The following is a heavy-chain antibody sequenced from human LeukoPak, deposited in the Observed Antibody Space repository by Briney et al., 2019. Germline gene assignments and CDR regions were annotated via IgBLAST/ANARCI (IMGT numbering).Heavy chain of an antibody. CDR3: ARGRTIFGVITHLFDY. CDR2: VNPNRGGT. Sequence: ASVKVSCKDSGDTFTGYFLHWVRQAPGQGLEWMGRVNPNRGGTNYAQKFQGRVTMTRDTSISTAYMELSRLRSDDTAVYYCARGRTIFGVITHLFDYWGQGTLVTVSS. V-gene: IGHV1-2*06. CDR1: GDTFTGYF. D-gene: IGHD3-3*01. J-gene: IGHJ4*02.